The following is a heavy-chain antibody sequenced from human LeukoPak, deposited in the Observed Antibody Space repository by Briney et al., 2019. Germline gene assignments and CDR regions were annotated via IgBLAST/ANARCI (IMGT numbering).Heavy chain of an antibody. CDR2: ISAYNGNI. CDR1: GYIFTSYA. V-gene: IGHV1-18*01. J-gene: IGHJ4*02. CDR3: ARDLSGSFDY. D-gene: IGHD1-26*01. Sequence: ASVKVSCKASGYIFTSYAISWVRQAPGQGLEWMGWISAYNGNINYAQKFQDRVTMTTDTSTSTAYMDVRSLKSDDTAVYYCARDLSGSFDYWGQGTLVTVSS.